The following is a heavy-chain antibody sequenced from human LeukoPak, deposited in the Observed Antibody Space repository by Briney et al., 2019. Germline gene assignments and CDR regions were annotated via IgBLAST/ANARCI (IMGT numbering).Heavy chain of an antibody. CDR2: IWSDGSNR. CDR3: AKSGDGYRFDY. D-gene: IGHD5-24*01. CDR1: GFIYSHYG. Sequence: GGSLRLSCAASGFIYSHYGMHWVRQAPGKGLEWVAVIWSDGSNRFYAGSVKGRFTISRDNSQNTLFLQMNSLRPEDTAVYYCAKSGDGYRFDYWGQGTLVTVSS. J-gene: IGHJ4*02. V-gene: IGHV3-30*02.